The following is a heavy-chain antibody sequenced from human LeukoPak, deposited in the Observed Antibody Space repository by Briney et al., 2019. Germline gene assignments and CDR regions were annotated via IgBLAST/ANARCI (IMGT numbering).Heavy chain of an antibody. Sequence: ASVKVSCKASGYTFTSYDINWVRQATGQGLEWMGWMNPNSGNTGYAQKFQGRVTMTRNTSISTAYMELSSLRSEDTAVYYCARVMPRIKSSSSWLNYYYYYGMDVWGQGTTVTVSS. D-gene: IGHD6-13*01. CDR3: ARVMPRIKSSSSWLNYYYYYGMDV. CDR1: GYTFTSYD. V-gene: IGHV1-8*01. J-gene: IGHJ6*02. CDR2: MNPNSGNT.